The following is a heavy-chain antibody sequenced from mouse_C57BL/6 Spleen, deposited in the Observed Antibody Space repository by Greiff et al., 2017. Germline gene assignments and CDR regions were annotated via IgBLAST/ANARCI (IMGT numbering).Heavy chain of an antibody. J-gene: IGHJ3*01. CDR2: IDPEDGDT. Sequence: EVKLQESGAELVRPGASVKLSCTASGFNIKDYYMHWVKQRPEQGLEWIGRIDPEDGDTEYAPKFQGKATMTADTSSNTAYLQLSSLTSEDTAVYYCTTALMDLSPAYWGQGTLVTVSA. V-gene: IGHV14-1*01. D-gene: IGHD6-2*01. CDR3: TTALMDLSPAY. CDR1: GFNIKDYY.